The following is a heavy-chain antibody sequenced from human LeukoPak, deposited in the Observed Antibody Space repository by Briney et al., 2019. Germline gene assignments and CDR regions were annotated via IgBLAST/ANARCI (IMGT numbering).Heavy chain of an antibody. Sequence: GASVKVSCKASGYTFTSYYMHWVRQAPGQGLEWMGIINPSGGSTSYAQKFQGRVTMTRDTSTSTVYKELSSLRTEDTAVYYCARDRTNRYSGMDYWGQGTLVTVSS. V-gene: IGHV1-46*01. D-gene: IGHD1-14*01. CDR3: ARDRTNRYSGMDY. J-gene: IGHJ4*02. CDR2: INPSGGST. CDR1: GYTFTSYY.